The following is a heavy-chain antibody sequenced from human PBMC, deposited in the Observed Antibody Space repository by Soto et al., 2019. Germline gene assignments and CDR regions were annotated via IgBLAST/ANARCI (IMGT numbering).Heavy chain of an antibody. V-gene: IGHV6-1*01. CDR1: GDTVSSNRAA. CDR3: AAATRGYLYYGLDV. Sequence: PSQTLSLTCAISGDTVSSNRAAWNWIRQSPSRGLEWLGRTYYRTRWYNDYAVSVKGRITINPDPSRNQFYLQVNSVTSEDAAVYYRAAATRGYLYYGLDVWGQGTTVTVSS. CDR2: TYYRTRWYN. J-gene: IGHJ6*02. D-gene: IGHD5-12*01.